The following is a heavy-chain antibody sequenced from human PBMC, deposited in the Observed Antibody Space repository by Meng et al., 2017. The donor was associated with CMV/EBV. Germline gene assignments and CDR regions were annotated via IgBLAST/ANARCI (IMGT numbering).Heavy chain of an antibody. V-gene: IGHV1-69*12. J-gene: IGHJ4*02. CDR3: ARGGDSWYSDY. CDR1: GGTFSNFV. CDR2: IIPVFETA. Sequence: QVTVVQSAAEGKKPWSSVQFSCKASGGTFSNFVISWVRQAPGEGLEWMGGIIPVFETANYAERFQDRVTITADDSTTTAYMELSSLRADDTALYFCARGGDSWYSDYWGQGTLVTVSS. D-gene: IGHD1-26*01.